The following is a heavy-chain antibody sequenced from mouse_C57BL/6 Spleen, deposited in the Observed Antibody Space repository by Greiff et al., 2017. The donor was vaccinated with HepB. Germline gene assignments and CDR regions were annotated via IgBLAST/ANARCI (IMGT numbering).Heavy chain of an antibody. V-gene: IGHV1-15*01. Sequence: VQLQQSGAELVRPGASVTLSCKASGYTFTDYEMHWVKQTPVHGLEWIGAIDPETGGTAYNQKFKGKAILTADKSSSTAYMELRSLTSEDSAVYYCTRVYYDYDVRSFAYWGQGTLVTVSA. J-gene: IGHJ3*01. CDR3: TRVYYDYDVRSFAY. CDR1: GYTFTDYE. D-gene: IGHD2-4*01. CDR2: IDPETGGT.